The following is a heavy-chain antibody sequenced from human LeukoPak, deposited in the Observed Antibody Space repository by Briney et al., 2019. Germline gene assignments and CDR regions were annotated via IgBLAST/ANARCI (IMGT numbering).Heavy chain of an antibody. Sequence: PGGSLRLSCAASGFTFSSYAMHWVRQAPGKGLEWVAVMSYDGSNKYYVDSVKGRFTISRDNSKNTLYLQMNSLRAEDTAVYYCAKDLRSPSSSWYEVHDAFDIWGQGTMVTVSS. CDR2: MSYDGSNK. D-gene: IGHD6-13*01. CDR3: AKDLRSPSSSWYEVHDAFDI. CDR1: GFTFSSYA. V-gene: IGHV3-30*04. J-gene: IGHJ3*02.